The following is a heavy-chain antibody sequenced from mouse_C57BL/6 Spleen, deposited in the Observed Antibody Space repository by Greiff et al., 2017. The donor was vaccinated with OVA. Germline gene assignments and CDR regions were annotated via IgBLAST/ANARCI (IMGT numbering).Heavy chain of an antibody. Sequence: QVQLQQSGAELARPGASVKLSCKASGYTFTSYGISWVKQRTGQGLEWIGEIYPRSGNTYYNEKFKGKATLTADKSSSTAYMELRSLTSEDSAVYFCARGGDAWCAYWGQGTLVTVSA. V-gene: IGHV1-81*01. CDR1: GYTFTSYG. CDR2: IYPRSGNT. CDR3: ARGGDAWCAY. J-gene: IGHJ3*01. D-gene: IGHD3-3*01.